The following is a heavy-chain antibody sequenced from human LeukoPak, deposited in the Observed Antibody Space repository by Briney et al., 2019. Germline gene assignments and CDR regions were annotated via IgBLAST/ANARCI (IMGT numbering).Heavy chain of an antibody. CDR1: GDSISSSTSYY. D-gene: IGHD2-15*01. Sequence: PSETLSLTCTVSGDSISSSTSYYWGWIRQPPGKGLEWIGSTYYSGTTYYNPSLKSRVTISVDTSKNYFSLKLSSVTAADTAVYYCARQRGYCSGGSCYRTPHFDYWGQGTLVTVSS. V-gene: IGHV4-39*01. J-gene: IGHJ4*02. CDR2: TYYSGTT. CDR3: ARQRGYCSGGSCYRTPHFDY.